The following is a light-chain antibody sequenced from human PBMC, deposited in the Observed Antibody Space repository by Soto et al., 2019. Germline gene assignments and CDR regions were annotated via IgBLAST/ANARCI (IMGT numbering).Light chain of an antibody. V-gene: IGKV3-15*01. CDR1: ESVSSN. CDR2: AAS. CDR3: QQYYHWPRT. Sequence: IVVTQSPATLSVSPGERASLSCRASESVSSNLAWFQHKPGQAPRLLIYAASTKATGVPARFTGSGSRTDFNLTITSLQSEDFAVYYCQQYYHWPRTFGQGTKVDIK. J-gene: IGKJ1*01.